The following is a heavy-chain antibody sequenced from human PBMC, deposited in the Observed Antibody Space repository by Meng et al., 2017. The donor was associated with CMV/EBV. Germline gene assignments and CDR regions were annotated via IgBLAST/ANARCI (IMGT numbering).Heavy chain of an antibody. V-gene: IGHV1-69*05. CDR1: GGTFSSYA. CDR2: IIPIFGTA. Sequence: SVKVSCKASGGTFSSYAISWVRQAPGQGLEWMGGIIPIFGTANYAQKFQGRVTITTDESTSTAYMELSSLRSEDTAVYYCARGGCSYGNYYYYGMDVWGQGTTVTVSS. J-gene: IGHJ6*02. D-gene: IGHD5-18*01. CDR3: ARGGCSYGNYYYYGMDV.